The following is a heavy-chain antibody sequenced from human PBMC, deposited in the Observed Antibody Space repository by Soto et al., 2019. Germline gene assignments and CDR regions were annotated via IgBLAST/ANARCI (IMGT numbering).Heavy chain of an antibody. CDR2: IIPIFGTA. D-gene: IGHD5-12*01. CDR3: ARNGGRRWLHLGY. V-gene: IGHV1-69*01. CDR1: GGTFSSYA. J-gene: IGHJ4*02. Sequence: QVQLVQSGAEVKKPGSSVKVSCKASGGTFSSYAISWVRQAPGQGLEWLGGIIPIFGTANYAQKFEGRVTITADESTSTAYMELRSVRSEDTAVYYCARNGGRRWLHLGYWGQGTLVTVSS.